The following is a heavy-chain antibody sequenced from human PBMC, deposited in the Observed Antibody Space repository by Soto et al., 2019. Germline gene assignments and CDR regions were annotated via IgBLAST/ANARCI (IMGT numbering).Heavy chain of an antibody. CDR1: GGTFSSYA. J-gene: IGHJ6*02. CDR2: IIPIFGTA. D-gene: IGHD3-3*01. CDR3: ARITIFGVAPYYYGMDV. Sequence: SVKVSCKASGGTFSSYAISWVRQAPGQGLEWMGGIIPIFGTANYAQKFQGRVTITADESTSTAYMELSSLRSEDTAVYYCARITIFGVAPYYYGMDVWGQGTTVTVSS. V-gene: IGHV1-69*13.